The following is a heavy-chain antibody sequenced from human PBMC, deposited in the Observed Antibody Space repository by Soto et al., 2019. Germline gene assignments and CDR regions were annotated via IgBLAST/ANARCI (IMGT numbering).Heavy chain of an antibody. Sequence: PGGSLRLSCKASGFTFSSHDMHWVRQPPGKGLQWVAVVSHDGGQKFHTDSVRGRFTISRDNSQSTLFLEMTGLRPEDTAVYFCAKLAPVSIFPNDYWGHGTLVTVSS. V-gene: IGHV3-30*18. D-gene: IGHD4-4*01. J-gene: IGHJ4*01. CDR1: GFTFSSHD. CDR2: VSHDGGQK. CDR3: AKLAPVSIFPNDY.